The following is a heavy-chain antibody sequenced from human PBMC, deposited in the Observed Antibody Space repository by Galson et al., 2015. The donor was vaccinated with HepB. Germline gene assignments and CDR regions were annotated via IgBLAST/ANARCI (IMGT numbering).Heavy chain of an antibody. V-gene: IGHV3-7*03. D-gene: IGHD6-13*01. CDR3: ARDPGIAAEVTVGYFDY. CDR1: GFTFSSYW. Sequence: SLRLSCAASGFTFSSYWMAWVRQAPGKGLEWVANINQDGSAKYYVDSLKGRFTISRDNAKNSLYLQMSSLRVDDTAVYFCARDPGIAAEVTVGYFDYWGQGILVTVSS. CDR2: INQDGSAK. J-gene: IGHJ4*02.